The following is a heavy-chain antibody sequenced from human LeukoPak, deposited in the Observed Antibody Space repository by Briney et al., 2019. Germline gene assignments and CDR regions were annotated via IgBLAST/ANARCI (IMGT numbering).Heavy chain of an antibody. CDR2: ISFDGTNK. J-gene: IGHJ4*02. D-gene: IGHD3-22*01. CDR1: GFTFSNYA. V-gene: IGHV3-30*01. Sequence: GRSLRLSCAASGFTFSNYAVHWVRQAPGKGLEWVAVISFDGTNKYYADSVKGRFAISRDNSKNTMYLQMNSLRAEDTAVYYCARESYYFDSSGYYGSFYFDYWGQGTLVTVSS. CDR3: ARESYYFDSSGYYGSFYFDY.